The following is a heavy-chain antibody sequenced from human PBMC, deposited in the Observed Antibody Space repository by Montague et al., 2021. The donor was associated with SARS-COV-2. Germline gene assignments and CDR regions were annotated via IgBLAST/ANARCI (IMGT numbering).Heavy chain of an antibody. CDR3: ARDLLRYFDWSTASLYYYYYGMDV. V-gene: IGHV3-30-3*01. J-gene: IGHJ6*02. D-gene: IGHD3-9*01. CDR2: ILYDGSNK. Sequence: SLRLSCAASGFTFSSYAMHWVRQAPGKGLEWVAVILYDGSNKYYADSVKGRFTISRDNSKNTLYLQMNSLRAEDTAVYYCARDLLRYFDWSTASLYYYYYGMDVWGQGTTVTVSS. CDR1: GFTFSSYA.